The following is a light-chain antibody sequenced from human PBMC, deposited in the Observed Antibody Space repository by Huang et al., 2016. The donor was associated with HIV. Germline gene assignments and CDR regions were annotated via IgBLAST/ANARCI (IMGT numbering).Light chain of an antibody. V-gene: IGKV3-11*01. CDR3: QQRSNWPPTLT. CDR2: DAS. CDR1: QSVNNY. J-gene: IGKJ4*01. Sequence: IVLTQSPVTLSVAPGERATRFCRASQSVNNYLAWDQQKPGQAPRLLIYDASSRAAGSPDRFSGSGSGTDFTLTISSLQPEDSAVYYCQQRSNWPPTLTFGGGTKVEIK.